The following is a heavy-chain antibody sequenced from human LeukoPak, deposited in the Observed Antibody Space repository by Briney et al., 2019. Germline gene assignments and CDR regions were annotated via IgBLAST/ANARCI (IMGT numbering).Heavy chain of an antibody. CDR3: ARLSSGVAGYYYYYMDV. J-gene: IGHJ6*03. D-gene: IGHD6-19*01. CDR1: GGSFSGYY. V-gene: IGHV4-34*01. Sequence: SETLSLTCAVYGGSFSGYYWSWLRQPPGKGLEGIGEINHSGSTNYNPSLKSRVTISVDTSKNQFSLKLSSVTAADTAVYYCARLSSGVAGYYYYYMDVWGKGTTVTVSS. CDR2: INHSGST.